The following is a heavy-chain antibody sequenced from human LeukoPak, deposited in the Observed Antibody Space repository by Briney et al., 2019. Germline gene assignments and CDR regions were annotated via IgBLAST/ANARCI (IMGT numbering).Heavy chain of an antibody. CDR2: ISSSSSYI. V-gene: IGHV3-21*01. D-gene: IGHD6-19*01. CDR3: ARLGSGLYFDY. Sequence: GGSLRLSCAASGFTFDDYAMHWVRHAPGKGLEWVSSISSSSSYIYYADSVKGRFTISRDNAKNSLYLQMNSLRAEDTAVYYCARLGSGLYFDYWGQGTLVTVSS. CDR1: GFTFDDYA. J-gene: IGHJ4*02.